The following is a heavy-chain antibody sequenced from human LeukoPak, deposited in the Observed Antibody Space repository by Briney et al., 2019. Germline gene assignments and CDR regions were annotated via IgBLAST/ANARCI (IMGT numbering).Heavy chain of an antibody. Sequence: PGGSLRLSCAASGFPFSKYGMYWVRQAPGKGLEWVAYIQFDENNKYYTDSVKGRFTISRDNSRNTLFLQMNSLRPEDAAVYYCAKGYCGGDCPFDYWGQGTLVTVSS. V-gene: IGHV3-30*02. CDR1: GFPFSKYG. CDR3: AKGYCGGDCPFDY. D-gene: IGHD2-21*01. CDR2: IQFDENNK. J-gene: IGHJ4*02.